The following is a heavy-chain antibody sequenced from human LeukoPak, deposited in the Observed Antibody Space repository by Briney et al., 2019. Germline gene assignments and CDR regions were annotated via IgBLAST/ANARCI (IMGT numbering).Heavy chain of an antibody. CDR2: IYPGDSDT. Sequence: GESLKISCKGSGYSFTSYWIGWVRQMPGKGLEWMGIIYPGDSDTRYSPSFQGQVTISADKSISTAYLQWSSLKASDTAMYYCARLTYYYDSSGYYPAPYYYYYYMDVWGKGTTVTISS. D-gene: IGHD3-22*01. J-gene: IGHJ6*03. CDR3: ARLTYYYDSSGYYPAPYYYYYYMDV. CDR1: GYSFTSYW. V-gene: IGHV5-51*01.